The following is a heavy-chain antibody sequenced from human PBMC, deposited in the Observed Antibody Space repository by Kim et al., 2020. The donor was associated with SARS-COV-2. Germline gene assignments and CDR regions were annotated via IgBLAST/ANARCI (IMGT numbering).Heavy chain of an antibody. J-gene: IGHJ6*02. Sequence: GGSLRLSCAASGFIFDDYTMHWVRQAPGKGLEWVSGITWSGGTIDYADSVKGRFTISRDNAKNSLYLQINSLRAEDTALYYCAKDTAGDSGTCMDVWGQGTTVTVSS. D-gene: IGHD3-10*01. CDR3: AKDTAGDSGTCMDV. CDR2: ITWSGGTI. CDR1: GFIFDDYT. V-gene: IGHV3-9*01.